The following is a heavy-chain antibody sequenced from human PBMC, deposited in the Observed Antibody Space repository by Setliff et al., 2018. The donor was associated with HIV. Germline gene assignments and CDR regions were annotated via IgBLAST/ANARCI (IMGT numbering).Heavy chain of an antibody. CDR1: GYRFRDFY. Sequence: VKVSCKVSGYRFRDFYIHWVRQAPGKGLEWMGLVYPEDGQTIYTEKFQGRVTMTADTSTGTTYIQLSGLRFEDTAVYYCAREYRSGWYNAFDIWGQGTMVTVSS. V-gene: IGHV1-69-2*01. CDR2: VYPEDGQT. D-gene: IGHD6-19*01. CDR3: AREYRSGWYNAFDI. J-gene: IGHJ3*02.